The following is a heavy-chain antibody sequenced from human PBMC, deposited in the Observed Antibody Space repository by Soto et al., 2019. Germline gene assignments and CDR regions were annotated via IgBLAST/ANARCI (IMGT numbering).Heavy chain of an antibody. Sequence: GGSLRLSCVVSDFSFNDVWMDWVRQAPGKGLEWVGRIKSKVDGGTTDYAAPVMGRFAISRDDSKNTLYLQLDSLRAEDTALYYCVRSGDYRSGSYWYFFDYWGQGTQVTVSS. CDR3: VRSGDYRSGSYWYFFDY. CDR1: DFSFNDVW. V-gene: IGHV3-15*07. D-gene: IGHD3-10*01. J-gene: IGHJ4*02. CDR2: IKSKVDGGTT.